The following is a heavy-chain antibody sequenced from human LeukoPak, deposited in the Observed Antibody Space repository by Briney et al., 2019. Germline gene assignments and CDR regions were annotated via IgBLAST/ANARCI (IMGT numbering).Heavy chain of an antibody. Sequence: GGSLRLSCAASGFTFDDYGMSWVRQAPGKGLEWVSGINWNGGSTGYADSVKGRFTISRDNAKNSLYLQMNSLRAEDTALYYCARVVPPTDYGSGSYFWDPYYFDYWGQGTLVTVSS. J-gene: IGHJ4*02. V-gene: IGHV3-20*04. CDR2: INWNGGST. CDR1: GFTFDDYG. CDR3: ARVVPPTDYGSGSYFWDPYYFDY. D-gene: IGHD3-10*01.